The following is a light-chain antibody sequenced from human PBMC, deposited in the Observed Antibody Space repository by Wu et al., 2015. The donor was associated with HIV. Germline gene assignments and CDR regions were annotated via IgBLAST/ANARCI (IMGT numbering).Light chain of an antibody. CDR1: QSVNNNY. Sequence: EIVLTQSPGTLSLSPGERATLSCRASQSVNNNYLAWYQQKPGQSPRLLIYGASSRATGIPDRFSGRGSGTVFTLTISRLEAEDFAVYLCRQYGLTPRTFGQGTKVEIK. J-gene: IGKJ1*01. CDR2: GAS. CDR3: RQYGLTPRT. V-gene: IGKV3-20*01.